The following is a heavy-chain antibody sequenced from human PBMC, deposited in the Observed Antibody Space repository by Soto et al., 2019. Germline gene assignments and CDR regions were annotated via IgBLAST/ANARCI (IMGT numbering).Heavy chain of an antibody. CDR1: GGSFTSNNW. CDR3: VRESYIVVVPASIAEAQNWFDP. V-gene: IGHV4-4*02. Sequence: PSLTCAVSGGSFTSNNWWTWVRQPPGQGLEWIGEIYRTGSTNYNPSLKSRVTISLDKSENQFSLKVTSLTAADTAVYYCVRESYIVVVPASIAEAQNWFDPWGQGTPVTVSS. J-gene: IGHJ5*02. D-gene: IGHD2-2*01. CDR2: IYRTGST.